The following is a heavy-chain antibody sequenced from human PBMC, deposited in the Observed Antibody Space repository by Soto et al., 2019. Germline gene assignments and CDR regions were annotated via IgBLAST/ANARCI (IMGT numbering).Heavy chain of an antibody. CDR3: ARSSSSSSWYWFDY. D-gene: IGHD6-13*01. CDR2: IDWDDDK. CDR1: GFSLSTSGMC. J-gene: IGHJ4*02. V-gene: IGHV2-70*01. Sequence: GSGPTLVNPTQTLTLTCTFSGFSLSTSGMCVSWIRQPPGRALEWLALIDWDDDKYYSTSLKTRLTISKDTSKNQVVLTMTNMDPVDTATYYCARSSSSSSWYWFDYWGQGTLVTVSS.